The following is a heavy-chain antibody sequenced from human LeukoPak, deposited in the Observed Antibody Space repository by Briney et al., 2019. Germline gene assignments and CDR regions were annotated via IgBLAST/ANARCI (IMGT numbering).Heavy chain of an antibody. D-gene: IGHD3-16*01. V-gene: IGHV3-66*01. CDR3: ARAPLIYYGMDV. CDR2: IYSGGST. Sequence: GGSLRLSCAASGFTVSSNHMSWVRQAPGKGLEWVSVIYSGGSTYYADSVKGRFTISRDNSKNTLYLQMNSLRAEDTAVYYCARAPLIYYGMDVWGQGTTVTVSS. J-gene: IGHJ6*02. CDR1: GFTVSSNH.